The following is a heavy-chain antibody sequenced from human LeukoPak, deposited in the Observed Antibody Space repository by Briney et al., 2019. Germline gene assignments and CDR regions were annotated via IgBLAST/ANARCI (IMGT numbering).Heavy chain of an antibody. CDR2: INPNSGGT. Sequence: ASVKVSCKASGYTFTGYYMHWVRQAPGQGLEWMGLINPNSGGTNYAQKFQGRVTMSRDTSISTAYMELSRLRSDDTAVYYCARSQWLVIHDAFDIWGQGTMVTVSS. D-gene: IGHD6-19*01. J-gene: IGHJ3*02. CDR1: GYTFTGYY. V-gene: IGHV1-2*02. CDR3: ARSQWLVIHDAFDI.